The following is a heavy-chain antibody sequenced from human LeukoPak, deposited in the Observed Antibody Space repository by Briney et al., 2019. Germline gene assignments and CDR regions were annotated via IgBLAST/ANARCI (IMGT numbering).Heavy chain of an antibody. D-gene: IGHD1-7*01. CDR1: GFTFSSYA. CDR2: ISGGGGST. J-gene: IGHJ5*02. CDR3: GKDSANYVVGWFDP. V-gene: IGHV3-23*01. Sequence: GGSLRLSCAASGFTFSSYAMSWVRQAPGKGLEWVSVISGGGGSTNYADSVKGRFTISRDNSKSTLYLQMNSLRAEDTAVYYCGKDSANYVVGWFDPWGQGTLVTVSS.